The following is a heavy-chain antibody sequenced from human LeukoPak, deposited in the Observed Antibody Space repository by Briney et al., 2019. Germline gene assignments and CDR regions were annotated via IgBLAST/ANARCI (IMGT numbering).Heavy chain of an antibody. D-gene: IGHD3-22*01. Sequence: GESLKISRKGSGYSFTSYWIGWVRQMPGKGLEWMGIIYPGDSDTRYSPSFQGQVTISADKSISTAYLQWSSLKASDTAMYYCARPHSSGYYWGGFDYWGQGTLVTVSS. CDR2: IYPGDSDT. J-gene: IGHJ4*02. CDR1: GYSFTSYW. V-gene: IGHV5-51*01. CDR3: ARPHSSGYYWGGFDY.